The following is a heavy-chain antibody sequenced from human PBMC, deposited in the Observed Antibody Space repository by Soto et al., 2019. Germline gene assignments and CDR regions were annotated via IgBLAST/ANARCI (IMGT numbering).Heavy chain of an antibody. V-gene: IGHV1-8*01. CDR2: MNPNSLNT. Sequence: QVQLVQSGGEVRKPGASVKVSCKTSGYTFSSYDIGWVRQATGQGLEWMGWMNPNSLNTGYARKFQGRVTMTRDTSINTAYMELSSLTSEDTAVYYCTRARRDLLFSEYWGQGTLVTVSS. D-gene: IGHD2-21*02. CDR3: TRARRDLLFSEY. J-gene: IGHJ4*02. CDR1: GYTFSSYD.